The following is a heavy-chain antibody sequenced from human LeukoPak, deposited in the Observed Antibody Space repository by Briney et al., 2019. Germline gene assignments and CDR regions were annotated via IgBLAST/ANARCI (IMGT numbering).Heavy chain of an antibody. Sequence: ASVKVSCKASGYTFTSYGISWVRQAPGQGLEWMGWISAYNGNTNYAQKLQGRVTMTTDTSTSTAYMELRSLRSDDTAVYYCARDPGSSWSRRTPCMDVWGKGTTVTVSS. CDR2: ISAYNGNT. CDR1: GYTFTSYG. CDR3: ARDPGSSWSRRTPCMDV. V-gene: IGHV1-18*01. D-gene: IGHD6-13*01. J-gene: IGHJ6*03.